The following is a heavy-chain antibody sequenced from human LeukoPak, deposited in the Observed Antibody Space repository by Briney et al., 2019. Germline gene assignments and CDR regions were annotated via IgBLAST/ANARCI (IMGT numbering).Heavy chain of an antibody. J-gene: IGHJ4*02. D-gene: IGHD4-17*01. Sequence: ASVKVSCKASGYTFTSYDINWVRQATGQGLEWMGWMNPNSGNTGYAQKFQGRVTMTRNTSISTAYMELSSLRSEDTAVYCCARGRYAYRGDYGDYWGQGTLVTVSS. V-gene: IGHV1-8*01. CDR2: MNPNSGNT. CDR3: ARGRYAYRGDYGDY. CDR1: GYTFTSYD.